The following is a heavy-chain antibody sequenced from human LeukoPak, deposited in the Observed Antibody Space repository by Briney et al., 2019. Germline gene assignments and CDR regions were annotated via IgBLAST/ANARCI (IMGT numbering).Heavy chain of an antibody. CDR1: GFTFSDYY. CDR2: ISGSENYI. CDR3: ARDFIPAATFHS. Sequence: PGGSLRLSCEASGFTFSDYYMSWIRHAPGKGLEWLAYISGSENYIYYADSVKGRFTISRDNAKNSVYLQMDSLRVEDTARYYCARDFIPAATFHSWGQGTRVTVSS. J-gene: IGHJ4*02. D-gene: IGHD6-25*01. V-gene: IGHV3-11*04.